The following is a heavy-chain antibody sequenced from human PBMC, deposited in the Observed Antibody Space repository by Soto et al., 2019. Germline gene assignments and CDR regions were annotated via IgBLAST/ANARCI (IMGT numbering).Heavy chain of an antibody. J-gene: IGHJ4*02. CDR1: GFTFSSYA. Sequence: QVQLVESGGGVVQPGRSLRLSCAASGFTFSSYAMHWVRQAPGKGLEWVAVISYDGSNKYYADSVKGRFTISRDNSKNTLYLQMNSLRAVDTAVYYCAREDDTAMVNWGQGTLVTVSS. D-gene: IGHD5-18*01. CDR3: AREDDTAMVN. CDR2: ISYDGSNK. V-gene: IGHV3-30-3*01.